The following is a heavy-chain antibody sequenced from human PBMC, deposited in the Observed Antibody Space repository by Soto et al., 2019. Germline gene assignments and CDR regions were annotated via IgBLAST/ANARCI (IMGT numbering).Heavy chain of an antibody. CDR2: ISSSGSTI. Sequence: GGSLRLSCAASGFTFSDYYMSWIRQAPGKGLEWVSYISSSGSTIYYADSVKGRFTISRDNAKNSLYLQMNSLRAEDTAVYYCARPYKLGMGNAFDIWGQGTMVTVSS. CDR3: ARPYKLGMGNAFDI. CDR1: GFTFSDYY. V-gene: IGHV3-11*01. J-gene: IGHJ3*02. D-gene: IGHD7-27*01.